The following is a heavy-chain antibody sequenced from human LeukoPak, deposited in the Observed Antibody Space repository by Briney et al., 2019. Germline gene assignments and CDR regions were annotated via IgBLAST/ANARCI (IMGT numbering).Heavy chain of an antibody. V-gene: IGHV3-30*04. CDR3: AKDLTSGSYLGSAFDI. J-gene: IGHJ3*02. Sequence: GGSLRLSCAASGFTFSDYAMHWVRQAPGKGLEWVAVISYDGSNKYYADSVKGRFTISRDNSKNTLYLQMNSLRAEDTAVYYCAKDLTSGSYLGSAFDIWGQGTMVTVSS. CDR2: ISYDGSNK. D-gene: IGHD1-26*01. CDR1: GFTFSDYA.